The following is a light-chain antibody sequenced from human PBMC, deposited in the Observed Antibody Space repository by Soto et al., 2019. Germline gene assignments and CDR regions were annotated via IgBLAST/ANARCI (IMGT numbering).Light chain of an antibody. V-gene: IGKV3-15*01. CDR1: QSIGSN. J-gene: IGKJ1*01. Sequence: EIGMTQSPATLSVSPGERATLSCRASQSIGSNLAWYQHKPGQAPRLLIYAASIRATDFPARFSGSGSGTEVTLTISGLQSDDFAVYFCQQDNNWPPWTFGHGTKVEIK. CDR3: QQDNNWPPWT. CDR2: AAS.